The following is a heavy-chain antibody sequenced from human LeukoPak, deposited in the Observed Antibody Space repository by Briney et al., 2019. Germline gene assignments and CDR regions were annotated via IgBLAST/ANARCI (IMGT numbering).Heavy chain of an antibody. V-gene: IGHV3-7*01. CDR3: ARERYYDFWSGLDKNYYYYYMDV. Sequence: GGSLRLSCAASGFTFSSYWMSWVRQAPGKGLEWVANIKQDGSEKYYVDSVKGRFTISRDNAENSLYLQMNSLRAEDTAVYYCARERYYDFWSGLDKNYYYYYMDVWGKGTTVTVSS. CDR2: IKQDGSEK. J-gene: IGHJ6*03. D-gene: IGHD3-3*01. CDR1: GFTFSSYW.